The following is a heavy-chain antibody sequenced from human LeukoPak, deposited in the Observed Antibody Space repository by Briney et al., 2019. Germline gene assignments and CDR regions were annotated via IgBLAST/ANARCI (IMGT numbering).Heavy chain of an antibody. Sequence: PSETLSLTCTVSGASISSYYWSWIRQPAGKGLEWIGRIYTGGSTNYNSSLRSRVSISVDRSKNQFSLKLSSVTAADTAVYYCARTTDFGWLQSNWYFDLWGRGTLVTVSS. CDR1: GASISSYY. CDR3: ARTTDFGWLQSNWYFDL. CDR2: IYTGGST. V-gene: IGHV4-4*07. D-gene: IGHD5-24*01. J-gene: IGHJ2*01.